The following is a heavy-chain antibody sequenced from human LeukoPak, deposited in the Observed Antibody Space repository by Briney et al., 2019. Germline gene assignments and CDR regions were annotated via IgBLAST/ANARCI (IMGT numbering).Heavy chain of an antibody. CDR3: ARDTLSVYCSSTSCRTQYYYYYYMDV. CDR2: IIPIFGTA. CDR1: GGTFSSYA. J-gene: IGHJ6*03. V-gene: IGHV1-69*05. D-gene: IGHD2-2*01. Sequence: SVKVSCKASGGTFSSYAISWARQAPGQGLEWMGGIIPIFGTANYAQKFQGRVTITTDESTSTAYMELSSLRSEATAVYYCARDTLSVYCSSTSCRTQYYYYYYMDVWGKGTTVTVSS.